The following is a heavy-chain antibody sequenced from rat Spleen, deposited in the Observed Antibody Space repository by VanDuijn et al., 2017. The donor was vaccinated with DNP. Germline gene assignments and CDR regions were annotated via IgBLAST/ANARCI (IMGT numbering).Heavy chain of an antibody. J-gene: IGHJ2*01. D-gene: IGHD5-1*01. CDR2: ISSGGST. CDR3: AQLGTRDY. CDR1: GFSLTSYG. Sequence: QVQLEESGPGLVQPSQTLSLTCTVSGFSLTSYGVSWVRQSPGKGLEWIAAISSGGSTYYNSPLKSRLSISRDTSQSQVFLKMNSLQTEDTAMYFCAQLGTRDYWGQGVMVTVSS. V-gene: IGHV2S12*01.